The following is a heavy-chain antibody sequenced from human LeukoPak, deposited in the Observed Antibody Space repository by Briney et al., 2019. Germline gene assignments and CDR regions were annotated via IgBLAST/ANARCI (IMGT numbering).Heavy chain of an antibody. CDR2: ISGSGGST. CDR1: GFTFNSYA. CDR3: AKDLYYDFWSGQKTWFDP. V-gene: IGHV3-23*01. Sequence: PGGSLRLSCAASGFTFNSYAMSWVRQAPGKGLEWVSAISGSGGSTYYADSVKGRFTISRDNSKNTLYLQMNSLRAEDTAVYYCAKDLYYDFWSGQKTWFDPWGQGTLVTVSS. J-gene: IGHJ5*02. D-gene: IGHD3-3*01.